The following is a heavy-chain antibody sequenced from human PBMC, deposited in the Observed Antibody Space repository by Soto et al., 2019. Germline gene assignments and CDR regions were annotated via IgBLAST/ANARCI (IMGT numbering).Heavy chain of an antibody. V-gene: IGHV4-39*01. CDR3: ARVGSFSVAGGYYFDY. CDR2: IYYGGST. Sequence: SETLSLTCTVSGGSISSSSYYWGWIRQPPGKGLEWIGSIYYGGSTYYNPSLKSRVTISVDTSKNQFSLKLSSVTAADTAVYYCARVGSFSVAGGYYFDYWGQGTLVTVSS. D-gene: IGHD6-19*01. CDR1: GGSISSSSYY. J-gene: IGHJ4*02.